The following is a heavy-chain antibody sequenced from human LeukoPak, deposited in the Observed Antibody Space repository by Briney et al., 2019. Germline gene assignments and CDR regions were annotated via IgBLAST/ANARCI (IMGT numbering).Heavy chain of an antibody. D-gene: IGHD2-21*02. J-gene: IGHJ4*02. CDR1: GYTFTSYG. CDR3: ARVYSERRSGVTGHNDF. Sequence: GASVKVSCKASGYTFTSYGISWVRQAPGQGLEWMGWISAYNGNTNYAQKLQGRVTMTTDTSTSTAYMDLTNLRSDDTAVYYCARVYSERRSGVTGHNDFWGQGTLVTVSS. CDR2: ISAYNGNT. V-gene: IGHV1-18*01.